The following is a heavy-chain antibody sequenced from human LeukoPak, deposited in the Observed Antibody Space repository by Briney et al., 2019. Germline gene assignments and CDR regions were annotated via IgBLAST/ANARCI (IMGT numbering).Heavy chain of an antibody. V-gene: IGHV4-39*07. CDR1: GGSISSSSYY. CDR2: IYYSGST. Sequence: SETLSLTCTVSGGSISSSSYYWGWIRQPPGKGLEWIGSIYYSGSTYYNPSLKSRVTISVDTSKNQFSLKLSSVTAADTAVYYCARVKYYDFWTYYYYYYMDVWGKGTTVTVSS. D-gene: IGHD3-3*01. CDR3: ARVKYYDFWTYYYYYYMDV. J-gene: IGHJ6*03.